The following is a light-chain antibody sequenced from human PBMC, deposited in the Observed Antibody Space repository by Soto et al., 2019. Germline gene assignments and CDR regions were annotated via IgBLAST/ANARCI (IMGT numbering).Light chain of an antibody. Sequence: EIVMTQSPATLSVSPGERATLSCRASQSVSSNLAWYQQKPGQAPRLLIYGASTRATGIPARFSGSGSGTEFTLTISSLQSEDFAVYYCQQRSNWPPITFGQGTRRENK. CDR1: QSVSSN. CDR3: QQRSNWPPIT. J-gene: IGKJ5*01. CDR2: GAS. V-gene: IGKV3-15*01.